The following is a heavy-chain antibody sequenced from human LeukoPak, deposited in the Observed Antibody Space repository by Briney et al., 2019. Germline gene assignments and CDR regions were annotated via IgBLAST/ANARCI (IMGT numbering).Heavy chain of an antibody. Sequence: GSLRLSCAASGFTFSSYAMSWVRQAPGKGLGWVSAISGSGGSTYYADSVKGRFTISRDNSKNTLYLQMNSLRAEDTAVYYCARVCSSSSYYYGMDVWGQGTTVTVSS. D-gene: IGHD6-6*01. CDR2: ISGSGGST. CDR3: ARVCSSSSYYYGMDV. CDR1: GFTFSSYA. J-gene: IGHJ6*02. V-gene: IGHV3-23*01.